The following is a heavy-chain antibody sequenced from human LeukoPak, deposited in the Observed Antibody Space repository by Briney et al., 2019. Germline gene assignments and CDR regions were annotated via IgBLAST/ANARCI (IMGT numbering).Heavy chain of an antibody. CDR1: GFSFISYG. CDR2: ISDGGDDT. V-gene: IGHV3-23*01. D-gene: IGHD2-8*01. CDR3: AKTKYQIFYYYGMDV. Sequence: GGSLRLSSAASGFSFISYGMSWVHQAPGKGLDWVSTISDGGDDTYYADSVKGRFTISRDNSKDTLYLQMKSLRAEDTAVYYCAKTKYQIFYYYGMDVWGQGTTVTVSS. J-gene: IGHJ6*02.